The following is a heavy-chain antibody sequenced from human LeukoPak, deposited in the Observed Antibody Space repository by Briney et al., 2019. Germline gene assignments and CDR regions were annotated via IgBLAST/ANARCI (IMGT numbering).Heavy chain of an antibody. D-gene: IGHD5-12*01. J-gene: IGHJ4*02. V-gene: IGHV4-31*03. Sequence: SETLSLTCTVSGGSISSGGYYWSWIRQHPGKGLEWIGYIYYSGSTYYNPSLKSRVTISVDTSKNQFSLKLSSVTAADTAVYYCARLSRFSGYEGYWGQGTLVTVSS. CDR3: ARLSRFSGYEGY. CDR2: IYYSGST. CDR1: GGSISSGGYY.